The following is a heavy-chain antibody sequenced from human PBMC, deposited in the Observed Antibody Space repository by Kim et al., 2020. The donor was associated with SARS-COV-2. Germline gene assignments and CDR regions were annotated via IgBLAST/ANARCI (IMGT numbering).Heavy chain of an antibody. CDR2: ISYDGSNK. CDR1: GFTFSSYA. D-gene: IGHD6-6*01. CDR3: ATSIAARGFDP. J-gene: IGHJ5*02. Sequence: LSLTCAASGFTFSSYAIHWVRQAPGKGLEWVAVISYDGSNKYYADSVKGRFTISRDNSKNTLYLQMNSLRAEDTAVYYCATSIAARGFDPWGQGTLVTVSS. V-gene: IGHV3-30*04.